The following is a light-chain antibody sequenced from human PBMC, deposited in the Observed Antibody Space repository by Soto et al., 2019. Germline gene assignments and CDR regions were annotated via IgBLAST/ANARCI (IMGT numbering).Light chain of an antibody. Sequence: DIQMTQSPSSLSASVGDRVIITCRASQSITNYLNWYQQKPGKAPKLLIYAASSLQSGVPSRFSGSGSGTDFTLTISSLQPEDFATYYCQQSYSTVWTFGQGTKVDIK. V-gene: IGKV1-39*01. J-gene: IGKJ1*01. CDR2: AAS. CDR1: QSITNY. CDR3: QQSYSTVWT.